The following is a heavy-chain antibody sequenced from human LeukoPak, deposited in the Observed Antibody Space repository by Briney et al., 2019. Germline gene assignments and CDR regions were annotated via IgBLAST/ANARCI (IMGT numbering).Heavy chain of an antibody. CDR1: GDSISSGGYY. D-gene: IGHD3-22*01. V-gene: IGHV4-30-2*01. CDR3: ARDGPGYFDP. Sequence: SQTLSLTCTVSGDSISSGGYYWSWIRQPPGKGLEWIGYIYHSGSTYYNPSLKSRVTISVDKSKNQFSLKLSSVTAADTAVYYCARDGPGYFDPWGQGTLVTVSS. CDR2: IYHSGST. J-gene: IGHJ5*02.